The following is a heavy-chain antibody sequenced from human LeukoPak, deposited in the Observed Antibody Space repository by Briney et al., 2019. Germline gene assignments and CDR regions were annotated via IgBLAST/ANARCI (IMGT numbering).Heavy chain of an antibody. CDR2: ISSSGSTI. Sequence: GGSLRLSCAASGFTFSSYEMNWVRQAPGKGLEWVSYISSSGSTIYYADSVKGRFTISRDNAKNSLYLQMNSLRAEDTAVYYCAREYSSSSGKVFDSWGQGALVTVSS. D-gene: IGHD6-6*01. V-gene: IGHV3-48*03. CDR3: AREYSSSSGKVFDS. CDR1: GFTFSSYE. J-gene: IGHJ4*02.